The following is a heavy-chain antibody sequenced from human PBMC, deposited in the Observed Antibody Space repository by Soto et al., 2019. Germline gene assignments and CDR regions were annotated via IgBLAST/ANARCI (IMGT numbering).Heavy chain of an antibody. CDR2: ISSNGGST. Sequence: EVQLVESGEGLVQPGGSLRLSCAASGFTFSSYAMHWVRQAPGKGLEYVSAISSNGGSTYYADSVKGRFTISRDNSKNRLYVQMGRLRDEDMAVYYCAGSLGCLWGVWGVQPYFHYWGQGTLVTVSS. V-gene: IGHV3-64*02. J-gene: IGHJ4*02. D-gene: IGHD3-10*01. CDR1: GFTFSSYA. CDR3: AGSLGCLWGVWGVQPYFHY.